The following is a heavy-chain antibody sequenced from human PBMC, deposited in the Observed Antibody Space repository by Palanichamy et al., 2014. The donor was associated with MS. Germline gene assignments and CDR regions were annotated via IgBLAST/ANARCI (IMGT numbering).Heavy chain of an antibody. J-gene: IGHJ4*02. D-gene: IGHD2-2*01. CDR1: GFTFSSYA. V-gene: IGHV3-23*01. Sequence: EVQLLESGGGLVQPGGSLRLSCAASGFTFSSYAMSWVRQAPGKGLEWVSAISGSGGSTYYADSVKGRFTISRDSSKNTLYLQMNSLRAEDTAVYYCAKGVGGVVVPAAIYYWGQGTLVTVSS. CDR2: ISGSGGST. CDR3: AKGVGGVVVPAAIYY.